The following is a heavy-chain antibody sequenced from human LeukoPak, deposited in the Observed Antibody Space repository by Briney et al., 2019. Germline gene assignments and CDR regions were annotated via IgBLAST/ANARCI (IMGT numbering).Heavy chain of an antibody. CDR2: IKQDGNEK. V-gene: IGHV3-7*03. CDR3: ARSTSSSWTGTAFDY. CDR1: GFRFNTYW. Sequence: GGSLRLSCAASGFRFNTYWMSWVRQAPGKGLEGVANIKQDGNEKYYADPVKGRFTISRDNAKNSLYLQMNSLRAEDTALYYCARSTSSSWTGTAFDYWGQGTLVTVSS. D-gene: IGHD6-13*01. J-gene: IGHJ4*02.